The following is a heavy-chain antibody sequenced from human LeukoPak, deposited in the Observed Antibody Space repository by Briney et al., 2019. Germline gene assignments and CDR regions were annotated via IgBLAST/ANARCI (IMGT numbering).Heavy chain of an antibody. CDR1: GGSISSYY. CDR3: ARSIGGPNWFDP. V-gene: IGHV4-4*09. CDR2: IYTSGST. J-gene: IGHJ5*02. D-gene: IGHD6-6*01. Sequence: SETLSLTCTVSGGSISSYYWSWIRQPPGKGLEWIGYIYTSGSTNYNPSLKSRVTISVDTSKNQFSLKLSSVTAADTAVYYCARSIGGPNWFDPWGQGTLVTVSS.